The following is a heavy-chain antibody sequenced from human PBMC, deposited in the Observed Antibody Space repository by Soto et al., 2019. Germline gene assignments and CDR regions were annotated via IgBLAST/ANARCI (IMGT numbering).Heavy chain of an antibody. D-gene: IGHD3-22*01. Sequence: PAETLSLTCAVYGGSFSGHSWTWIRQSPGKGLEWIGYINHSGRVNYSPSLKSRVTISLDTSKNQLSLTRSAVTAADTAMYYCSTRAYDTNGYYRFGPWGQGTLVTVAS. J-gene: IGHJ5*01. V-gene: IGHV4-34*01. CDR3: STRAYDTNGYYRFGP. CDR1: GGSFSGHS. CDR2: INHSGRV.